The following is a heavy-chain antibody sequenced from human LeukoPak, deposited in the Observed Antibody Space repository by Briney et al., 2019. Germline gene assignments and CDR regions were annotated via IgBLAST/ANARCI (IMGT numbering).Heavy chain of an antibody. CDR3: AREGATYYYDRVPVHAFDI. CDR1: GYTFTSYG. J-gene: IGHJ3*02. CDR2: ISAYNGNT. V-gene: IGHV1-18*01. Sequence: ASVKVSCKASGYTFTSYGISWVRQAPGQGLEWMGWISAYNGNTNYAQKLQGRVTMTTDTSTSTAYMELRSLRSDGTAVYYCAREGATYYYDRVPVHAFDIWGQGTMVTVSS. D-gene: IGHD3-22*01.